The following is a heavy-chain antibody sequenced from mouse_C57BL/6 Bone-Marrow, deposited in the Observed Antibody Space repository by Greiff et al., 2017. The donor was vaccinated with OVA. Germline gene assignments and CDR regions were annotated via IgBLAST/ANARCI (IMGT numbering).Heavy chain of an antibody. CDR3: ARGGYYGSSYDWFAY. D-gene: IGHD1-1*01. J-gene: IGHJ3*01. V-gene: IGHV1-18*01. CDR2: INPNNGGT. CDR1: GYTFTDYN. Sequence: EVQLKESGPELVKPGASVKIPCKASGYTFTDYNMDWVKQSHGKSLEWIGDINPNNGGTIYNQKFKGKATLTVDKSSSTAYMELRSLTSEDTAVYYCARGGYYGSSYDWFAYWGQGTLVTVSA.